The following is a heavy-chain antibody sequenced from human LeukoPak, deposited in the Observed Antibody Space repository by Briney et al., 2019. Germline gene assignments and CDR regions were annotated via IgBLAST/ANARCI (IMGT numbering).Heavy chain of an antibody. CDR2: IYYSGNT. CDR3: TRDQRSGYSGYDYYYYYYMDV. Sequence: PSETLSLTCTVSGVSISSSNSYWGWIRQPPGKGLEWIGSIYYSGNTYYNASLKSQVSISIDTSKNQFSLKLSSVTAADTAVYYCTRDQRSGYSGYDYYYYYYMDVWGKGTTVTVSS. V-gene: IGHV4-39*07. J-gene: IGHJ6*03. CDR1: GVSISSSNSY. D-gene: IGHD5-12*01.